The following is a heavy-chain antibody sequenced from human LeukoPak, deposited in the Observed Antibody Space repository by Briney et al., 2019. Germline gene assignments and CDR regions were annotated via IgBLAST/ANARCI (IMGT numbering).Heavy chain of an antibody. CDR2: IYYSGST. Sequence: SSETLSLTCTVSGGSISSYYWSWIRQPPGKGLEWIGYIYYSGSTNYNPSLKSRVTISVDTSKNQFSLKLSSVTAADTAMYYCARDHKYGGNWYFDLWGRGTLVTVSS. CDR3: ARDHKYGGNWYFDL. CDR1: GGSISSYY. V-gene: IGHV4-59*01. J-gene: IGHJ2*01. D-gene: IGHD4-23*01.